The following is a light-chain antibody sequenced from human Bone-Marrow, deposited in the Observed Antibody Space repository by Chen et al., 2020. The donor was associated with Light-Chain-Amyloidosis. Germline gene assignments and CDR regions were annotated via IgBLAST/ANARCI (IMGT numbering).Light chain of an antibody. CDR1: QSILYSSNNRNY. CDR3: QQYYGAPYT. CDR2: WAS. Sequence: DFVMTPSPDSLAVSLGERAPINCKSSQSILYSSNNRNYLAWYQQKPGQPPKLLISWASTRESGVPDRFSGSGSGTDFTLTISSLQAADVAVYYCQQYYGAPYTFGQGTKLEIK. J-gene: IGKJ2*01. V-gene: IGKV4-1*01.